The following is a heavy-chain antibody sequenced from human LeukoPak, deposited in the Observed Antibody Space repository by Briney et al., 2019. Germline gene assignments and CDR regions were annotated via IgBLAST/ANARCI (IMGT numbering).Heavy chain of an antibody. CDR2: IKSKTDGGTT. J-gene: IGHJ4*02. CDR1: GFTVSSNY. Sequence: PGGSLRLSCAASGFTVSSNYMTWVRQAPGKGLEWVGRIKSKTDGGTTDYAAPVKGRFTISRDDSKNTLYLQMNSLKTEDTALYYCTTGGPYYDTSGYYFWGQGTLVTVPS. V-gene: IGHV3-15*01. CDR3: TTGGPYYDTSGYYF. D-gene: IGHD3-22*01.